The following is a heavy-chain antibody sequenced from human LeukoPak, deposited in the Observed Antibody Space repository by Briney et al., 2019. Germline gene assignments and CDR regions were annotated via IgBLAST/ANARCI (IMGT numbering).Heavy chain of an antibody. D-gene: IGHD4-23*01. CDR2: ISSSSSYT. J-gene: IGHJ5*02. Sequence: GGSLRLSCAASGFTFSDYYMSWIRQAPGKGLEWVSYISSSSSYTNYADSVKGRFTISRDNAKNSLYLQMNSLRAEDTAVYYCAREVVTALVWFDPWGQGTLVTVSS. CDR1: GFTFSDYY. CDR3: AREVVTALVWFDP. V-gene: IGHV3-11*06.